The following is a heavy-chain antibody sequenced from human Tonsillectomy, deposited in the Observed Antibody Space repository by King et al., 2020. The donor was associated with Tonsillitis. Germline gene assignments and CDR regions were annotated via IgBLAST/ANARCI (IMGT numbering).Heavy chain of an antibody. J-gene: IGHJ3*02. Sequence: QLVQSGGGLVQPGGSLRLSCSASGFTFSSYAMHWVRQAPGKGLEYFSAISSNWGSTYYADSVKGRFTISRDNSKNTLYLQMSSLRAEDTAVYYCVKFGGNENDAFDIWGQGTMVTVSS. CDR1: GFTFSSYA. V-gene: IGHV3-64D*06. CDR3: VKFGGNENDAFDI. D-gene: IGHD4-23*01. CDR2: ISSNWGST.